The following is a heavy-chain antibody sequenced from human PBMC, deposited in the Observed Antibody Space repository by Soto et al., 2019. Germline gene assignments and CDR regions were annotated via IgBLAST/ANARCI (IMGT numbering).Heavy chain of an antibody. Sequence: NPSETLSLTCTVSGGSISSYYWSWIRQPPGKGLEWIGYIYYSGSTNYNPSLKSRVTISVDTSKNQFSLKLSSVTAADTAVYYCARDSRRPDFWSGSNWFDLWGQGTLVTVSS. D-gene: IGHD3-3*01. CDR2: IYYSGST. J-gene: IGHJ5*02. CDR1: GGSISSYY. V-gene: IGHV4-59*01. CDR3: ARDSRRPDFWSGSNWFDL.